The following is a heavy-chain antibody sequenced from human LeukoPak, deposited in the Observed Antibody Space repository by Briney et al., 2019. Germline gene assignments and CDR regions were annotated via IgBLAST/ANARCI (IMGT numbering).Heavy chain of an antibody. CDR1: GFTFSSHA. Sequence: PGGSLRLSCAASGFTFSSHAMSWVRQAPGKGLEWVSAISGSGGSTYYADSVKGRFTISRDNSKNTLYLQMNSLRAEDTAVYYCAEDLDDYSNLLSVSGNYWGQGTLVTVSS. CDR3: AEDLDDYSNLLSVSGNY. CDR2: ISGSGGST. J-gene: IGHJ4*02. V-gene: IGHV3-23*01. D-gene: IGHD4-11*01.